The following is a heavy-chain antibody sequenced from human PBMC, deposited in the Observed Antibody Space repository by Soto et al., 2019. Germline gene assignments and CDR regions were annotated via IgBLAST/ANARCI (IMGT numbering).Heavy chain of an antibody. D-gene: IGHD6-13*01. V-gene: IGHV3-30-3*01. CDR2: ISYDESNK. J-gene: IGHJ6*02. Sequence: QVQLVESGGGVVRPGRSLRLSCAASGFTFSSYAMHWVRQAPGKGLEWVAVISYDESNKYYADSVKGRFSISRDNSKNTLYLQMNSLRAEDTAVYYCAGDQEQLVYDYYGMDVWGQGTTVTVSS. CDR1: GFTFSSYA. CDR3: AGDQEQLVYDYYGMDV.